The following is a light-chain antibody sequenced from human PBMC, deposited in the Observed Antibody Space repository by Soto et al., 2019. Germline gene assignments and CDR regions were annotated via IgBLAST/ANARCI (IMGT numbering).Light chain of an antibody. J-gene: IGKJ3*01. CDR3: QHYGNSRRT. CDR1: HIVSNY. CDR2: GIS. Sequence: EIVLTQSPATLSLSPGERATLSCRASHIVSNYFAWYQQKPGQAPRLLIYGISTRATGIPDRFSGSGSATDFTLTISGLEPEDFAVYYCQHYGNSRRTFGPGTKVDIK. V-gene: IGKV3-20*01.